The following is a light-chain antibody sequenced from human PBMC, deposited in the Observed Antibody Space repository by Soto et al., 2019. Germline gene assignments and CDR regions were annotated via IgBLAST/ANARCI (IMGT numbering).Light chain of an antibody. CDR1: QHVDSNY. Sequence: IVLTQSPGALSLSPGETATLSCRASQHVDSNYVAWYKQTPGQPPRLLIRSTSFRATGVPDRFSGSGSGTDFTLTISTLEPEDFGVYYCQQYNEWPRTFGQGTKLEIK. V-gene: IGKV3-20*01. J-gene: IGKJ2*01. CDR3: QQYNEWPRT. CDR2: STS.